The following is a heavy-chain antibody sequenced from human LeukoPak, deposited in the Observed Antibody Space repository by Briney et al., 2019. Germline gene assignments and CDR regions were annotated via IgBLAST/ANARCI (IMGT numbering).Heavy chain of an antibody. Sequence: SETLSLTCTVSGGSISSSRYYWGWMRQPPGKGLDWIGSISYSGSTYYNSSLKSRLTISVDTSKNQFSLRLSSVTAADTAVYYCARGGSHFDYWGQGTLVTVSS. CDR2: ISYSGST. J-gene: IGHJ4*02. CDR3: ARGGSHFDY. CDR1: GGSISSSRYY. V-gene: IGHV4-39*07. D-gene: IGHD1-26*01.